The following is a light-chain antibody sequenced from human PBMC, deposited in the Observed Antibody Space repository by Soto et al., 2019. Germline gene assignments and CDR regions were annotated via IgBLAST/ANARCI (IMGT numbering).Light chain of an antibody. V-gene: IGKV3-15*01. Sequence: EILLTQSPATLSVSPGEGGTLSCLASQSVYSNVAWSQQKPGQATRLLIYGASTRATGIPARFSCRGSGTECTLTISSLQSEDFAVYYCQQYKNWPLTFGQGTKVDIK. J-gene: IGKJ1*01. CDR2: GAS. CDR1: QSVYSN. CDR3: QQYKNWPLT.